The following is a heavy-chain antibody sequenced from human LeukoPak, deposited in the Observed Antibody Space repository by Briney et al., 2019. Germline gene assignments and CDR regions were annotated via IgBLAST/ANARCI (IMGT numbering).Heavy chain of an antibody. CDR2: ISSSGSTI. CDR1: GFTFSDYY. Sequence: PGGSLRLSCAASGFTFSDYYMSWIRQAPGKGLEWVSYISSSGSTIYYADSVKGRFTISRDNAQNSLYLQMNSLRAEDTAVYYCARGGFGETYYYDSSGPEDYWGQGTLVTVSS. J-gene: IGHJ4*02. CDR3: ARGGFGETYYYDSSGPEDY. V-gene: IGHV3-11*01. D-gene: IGHD3-22*01.